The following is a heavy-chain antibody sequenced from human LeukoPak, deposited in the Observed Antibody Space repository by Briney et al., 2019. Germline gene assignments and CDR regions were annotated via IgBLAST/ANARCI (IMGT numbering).Heavy chain of an antibody. CDR1: GFTFSNYA. Sequence: PGGSLRPSCAASGFTFSNYAMNWVRQAPGKGLEWVSAINGNGDSTYYADSVKGRFTISRDNSKNTLYLQVNSLRGEDTAVYSCARGQRRHVDMAPSFDYWGQGTLVTVSS. CDR3: ARGQRRHVDMAPSFDY. D-gene: IGHD5-24*01. J-gene: IGHJ4*02. CDR2: INGNGDST. V-gene: IGHV3-23*01.